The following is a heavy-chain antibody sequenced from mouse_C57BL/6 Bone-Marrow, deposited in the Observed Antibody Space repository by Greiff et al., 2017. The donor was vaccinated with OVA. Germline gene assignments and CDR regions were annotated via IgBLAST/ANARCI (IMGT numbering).Heavy chain of an antibody. CDR3: ARYWYYAMDY. CDR1: GFTFSSYG. Sequence: EVMLVESGGDLVKPGGSLKLSCAASGFTFSSYGMSWVRQTPDKRLEWVATISSGGSYTYYPDSVKGRFTISRDNAKNTLYLQMSSLKSEDTAMYYCARYWYYAMDYWGQGTSVTVSS. J-gene: IGHJ4*01. D-gene: IGHD4-1*01. V-gene: IGHV5-6*01. CDR2: ISSGGSYT.